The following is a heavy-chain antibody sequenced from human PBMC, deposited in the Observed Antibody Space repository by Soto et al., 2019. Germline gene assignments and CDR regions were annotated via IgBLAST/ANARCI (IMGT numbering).Heavy chain of an antibody. Sequence: QVQLIQSGAEVKRPGTSVNVSCKASGYTFTSYAINWVRQAPGQGLEWMGWITGYNGNTNYAQRFQGRVTMTTDTSTATAYMALRSLRTDDTATYYCARVTREEVAGLEYWGPGTLVTVSS. J-gene: IGHJ4*02. CDR2: ITGYNGNT. CDR3: ARVTREEVAGLEY. CDR1: GYTFTSYA. V-gene: IGHV1-18*01. D-gene: IGHD5-12*01.